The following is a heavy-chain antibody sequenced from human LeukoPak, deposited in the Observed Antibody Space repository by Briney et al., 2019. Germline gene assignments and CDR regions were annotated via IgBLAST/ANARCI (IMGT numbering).Heavy chain of an antibody. Sequence: SETLSLTCAVSTYSITNDYHWAWIRQSPGKGLEWIGSIYHTGKTYYNPAHKTRVTISVDTSKNQFSLRLTSVTASDTAVYFCARHVSGNVWFFDDWGQGTLVIVSS. CDR3: ARHVSGNVWFFDD. V-gene: IGHV4-38-2*01. D-gene: IGHD1-26*01. CDR2: IYHTGKT. J-gene: IGHJ4*02. CDR1: TYSITNDYH.